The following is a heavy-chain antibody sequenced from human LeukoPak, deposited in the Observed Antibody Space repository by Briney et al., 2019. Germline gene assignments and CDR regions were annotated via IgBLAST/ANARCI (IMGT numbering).Heavy chain of an antibody. CDR2: INPNSGGT. CDR3: ARTADIVADDAFDI. V-gene: IGHV1-2*02. D-gene: IGHD2-15*01. J-gene: IGHJ3*02. Sequence: GASVKVSCKASGYTFTGYYMHWVRQAPGQGLEWMGWINPNSGGTNYAQKFQGRVTMTRDTSISTAYMELSRLRSDDTAVYYCARTADIVADDAFDIWGQGTMVTVSS. CDR1: GYTFTGYY.